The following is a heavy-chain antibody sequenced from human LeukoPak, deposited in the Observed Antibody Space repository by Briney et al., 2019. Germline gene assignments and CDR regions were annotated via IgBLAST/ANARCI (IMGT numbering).Heavy chain of an antibody. D-gene: IGHD6-19*01. CDR3: ARGSSGWYYDY. V-gene: IGHV3-11*05. J-gene: IGHJ4*02. Sequence: GGSLRLSCAASGFTFSDYYMSWIRQAPGKGLEWVSYISSSSSYTNYADSVKGRFTISRENAKNSLYLQMNSLRAEDTAVYYCARGSSGWYYDYWGQGTLVTVSS. CDR2: ISSSSSYT. CDR1: GFTFSDYY.